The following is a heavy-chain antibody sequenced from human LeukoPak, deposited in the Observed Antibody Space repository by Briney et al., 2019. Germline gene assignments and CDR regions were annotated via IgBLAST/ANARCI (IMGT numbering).Heavy chain of an antibody. J-gene: IGHJ4*02. V-gene: IGHV3-21*01. Sequence: GGSLRLSCAASGFTFSSYWMHWVRQAPGKGLEWVSAISSGGGSTYYADSVKGRFTISRDNAKNSLYLQMNSLRAEDTAVYYCAREPTLYSYGCYDYWGQGTLVTVSS. CDR2: ISSGGGST. D-gene: IGHD5-18*01. CDR1: GFTFSSYW. CDR3: AREPTLYSYGCYDY.